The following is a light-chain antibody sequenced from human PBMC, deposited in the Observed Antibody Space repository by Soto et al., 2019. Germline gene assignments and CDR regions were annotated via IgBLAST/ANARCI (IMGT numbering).Light chain of an antibody. V-gene: IGLV2-14*01. J-gene: IGLJ2*01. CDR1: SSDVGGYNY. CDR2: DVS. CDR3: SSYTTSSTLV. Sequence: SALTQPASVSGSPGQSIAISCTGTSSDVGGYNYVSWYQQHPGTAPKLMIYDVSDRPSGVSNRFSGSKSGNTASLTISGLQAEDEADYYCSSYTTSSTLVFGGGTKLTVL.